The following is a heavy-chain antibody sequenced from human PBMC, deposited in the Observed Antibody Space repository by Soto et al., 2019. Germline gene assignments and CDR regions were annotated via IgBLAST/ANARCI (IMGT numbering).Heavy chain of an antibody. CDR1: GGSISSGGYS. J-gene: IGHJ6*02. CDR2: IYHSGST. V-gene: IGHV4-30-2*01. CDR3: ARGRGGTYYYGMDV. Sequence: QLQLQESGSGLVKPSQTLSLTCAVSGGSISSGGYSWSWIRQPPGKGLEWIGYIYHSGSTYYNPSLKRRLTKSVDRSKNQFSLKLSSVTAADTAVYYCARGRGGTYYYGMDVWGQGTTVTVSS.